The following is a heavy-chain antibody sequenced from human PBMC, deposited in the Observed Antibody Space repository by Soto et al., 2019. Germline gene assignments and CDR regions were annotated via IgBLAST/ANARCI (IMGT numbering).Heavy chain of an antibody. CDR3: ARVVPYSSSWFTYWYFDL. V-gene: IGHV4-59*01. Sequence: QVQLQESGPGLVKPSETLSLTCTVSGGSISSYYWSWIRQPPGKGLEWIGYIYYSGSTNYNPSLKSRVTISGDTSKNQFSLKLSSVTAADTAVYYCARVVPYSSSWFTYWYFDLWGRGTLVTVSS. J-gene: IGHJ2*01. CDR1: GGSISSYY. CDR2: IYYSGST. D-gene: IGHD6-13*01.